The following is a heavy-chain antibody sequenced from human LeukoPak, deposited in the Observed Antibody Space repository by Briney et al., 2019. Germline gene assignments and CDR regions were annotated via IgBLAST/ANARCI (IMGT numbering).Heavy chain of an antibody. J-gene: IGHJ4*02. V-gene: IGHV3-9*01. CDR3: AKAADSSGIEGYFDY. D-gene: IGHD3-22*01. CDR1: GFTFYDYA. CDR2: ISWNSGSI. Sequence: GGFLRLSCAASGFTFYDYAMHWVRHAPGKGLEWVSGISWNSGSIGYADSVKGRFTISRDNAKNSLYLQMNSLRAEDTALYYCAKAADSSGIEGYFDYWGQGTLVTVSS.